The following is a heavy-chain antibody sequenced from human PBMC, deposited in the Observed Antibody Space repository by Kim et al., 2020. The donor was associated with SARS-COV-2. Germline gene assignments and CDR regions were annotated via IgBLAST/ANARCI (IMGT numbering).Heavy chain of an antibody. CDR1: GGSISSGGYY. D-gene: IGHD6-6*01. J-gene: IGHJ4*02. CDR2: IYYSGST. CDR3: ASRYGVGAARPFDY. V-gene: IGHV4-31*03. Sequence: SETLSLTCTVSGGSISSGGYYWSWIRQHPGKGLEWIGYIYYSGSTYYNPSLKSRVTISVDTSKNQFSLKLSSVTAADTAVYYCASRYGVGAARPFDYWGQGTLVTVSS.